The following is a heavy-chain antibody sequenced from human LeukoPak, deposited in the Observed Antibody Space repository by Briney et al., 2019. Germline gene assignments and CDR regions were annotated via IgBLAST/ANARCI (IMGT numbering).Heavy chain of an antibody. V-gene: IGHV1-18*01. CDR3: ARDKWAGIVVVPAAMSWEEYYMDV. CDR2: ISAYNGNT. Sequence: ASVKVSCKASGYTFTSYGISWVRQAPGQGLEWMGWISAYNGNTNYAQKLQGRVTMTTDTSTSTAYMELRSLRSDDTAVYYCARDKWAGIVVVPAAMSWEEYYMDVWGKGTTVTVSS. D-gene: IGHD2-2*01. J-gene: IGHJ6*03. CDR1: GYTFTSYG.